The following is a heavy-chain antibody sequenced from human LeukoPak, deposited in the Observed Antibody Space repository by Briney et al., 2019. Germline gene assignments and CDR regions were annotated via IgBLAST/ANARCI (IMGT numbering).Heavy chain of an antibody. CDR3: ARDSPISGSYYGGLGY. CDR2: INPSGGST. CDR1: GYTFTSYY. V-gene: IGHV1-46*01. J-gene: IGHJ4*02. Sequence: ASVKVSCKASGYTFTSYYMHWVRQAPGQGLEWMGIINPSGGSTSYAQKFQGRVTMTRDTSTSTVYMELSSLRSEDTAVYYCARDSPISGSYYGGLGYWGQGTLVTVSS. D-gene: IGHD1-26*01.